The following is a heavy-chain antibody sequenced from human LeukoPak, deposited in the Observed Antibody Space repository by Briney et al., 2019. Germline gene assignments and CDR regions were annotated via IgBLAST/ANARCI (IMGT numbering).Heavy chain of an antibody. J-gene: IGHJ4*02. CDR3: ARGAGVFDY. CDR2: MKQDGREK. CDR1: GFTFSSYW. V-gene: IGHV3-7*01. D-gene: IGHD3-10*01. Sequence: GGSLRLSCVDSGFTFSSYWMSWVRQAPGKGLEWVANMKQDGREKYYVDSVKGRFTISRDNGKNSLYLQMNSLRVEDTAVYFCARGAGVFDYWGQGTLVIVSS.